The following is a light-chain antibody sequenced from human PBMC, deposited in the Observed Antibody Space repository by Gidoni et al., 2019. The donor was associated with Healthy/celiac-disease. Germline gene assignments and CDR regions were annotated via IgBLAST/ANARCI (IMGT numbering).Light chain of an antibody. J-gene: IGLJ1*01. Sequence: SYELTQPPSVSVSPGQTARITCSGDALPKQDAYWYQQKPGHAPVLVIYKDSDRPSGIPERFSGSSSGTTVTLTISGVQAEDEADYYCQSADSIVTLYVFGTGTKVTVL. CDR2: KDS. CDR3: QSADSIVTLYV. V-gene: IGLV3-25*03. CDR1: ALPKQD.